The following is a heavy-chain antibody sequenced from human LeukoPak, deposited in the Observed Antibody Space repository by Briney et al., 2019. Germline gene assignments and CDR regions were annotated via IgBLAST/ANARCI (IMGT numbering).Heavy chain of an antibody. D-gene: IGHD5-24*01. CDR2: IHHSGST. CDR3: ARGGPDFAMATTIDY. Sequence: SETLSLTCTVAGASISAYCWSWIRQPPGKGLELVGYIHHSGSTNYNPSRKGRVTISPDTSKNHFSLRLTSVTAADTAVYYCARGGPDFAMATTIDYWSQGTLVTVSS. CDR1: GASISAYC. V-gene: IGHV4-59*01. J-gene: IGHJ4*02.